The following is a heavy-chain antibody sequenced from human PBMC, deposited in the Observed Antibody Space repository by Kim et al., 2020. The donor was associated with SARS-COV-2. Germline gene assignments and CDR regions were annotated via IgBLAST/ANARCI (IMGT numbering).Heavy chain of an antibody. D-gene: IGHD2-2*02. J-gene: IGHJ4*02. CDR1: GFTFSSYA. CDR2: ISGSGGST. CDR3: AKGVPFLLGYCSSTSCYKVGFAY. Sequence: GGSLRLSCAASGFTFSSYAMSWVRQAPGKGLEWVSAISGSGGSTYYADSVKGRFTISRDNSKNTLYLQMNSLRAEDTAVYYCAKGVPFLLGYCSSTSCYKVGFAYWGQGTLVTVPP. V-gene: IGHV3-23*01.